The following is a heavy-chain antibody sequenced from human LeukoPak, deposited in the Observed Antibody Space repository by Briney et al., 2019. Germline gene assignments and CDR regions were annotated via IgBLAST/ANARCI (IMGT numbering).Heavy chain of an antibody. V-gene: IGHV1-8*01. CDR3: ATRGYSYGSPIDY. CDR1: GYTFTSYD. CDR2: MNPNSGNT. J-gene: IGHJ4*02. D-gene: IGHD5-18*01. Sequence: ASVKVSCKASGYTFTSYDINWVRQATGQGLEWMGWMNPNSGNTGYAQKFQGGVTMTRNTSISTAYMELSSLRSEDTAVYYCATRGYSYGSPIDYWGQGTLVTVSS.